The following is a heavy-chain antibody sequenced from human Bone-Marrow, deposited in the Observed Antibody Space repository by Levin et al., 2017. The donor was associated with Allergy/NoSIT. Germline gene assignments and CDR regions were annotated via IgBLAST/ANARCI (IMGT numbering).Heavy chain of an antibody. D-gene: IGHD5-18*01. J-gene: IGHJ3*02. V-gene: IGHV3-9*01. CDR2: ISWNSGSI. CDR3: AKDMGGTAIVTGDAFDI. Sequence: SCAASGFTFDDYAMHWVRQAPGKGLEWVSGISWNSGSIGYADSVKGRFTISRDNAKNSLYLQMNSLRAEDTALYYCAKDMGGTAIVTGDAFDIWGQGTMVTVSS. CDR1: GFTFDDYA.